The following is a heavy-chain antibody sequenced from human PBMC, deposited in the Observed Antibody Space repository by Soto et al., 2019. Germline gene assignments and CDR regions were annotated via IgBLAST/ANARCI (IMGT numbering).Heavy chain of an antibody. Sequence: EVQLVESGGGLVQPGGSLRLSCVASGFTFSNYWMYWVRQAPGEGLVWVSRINNDGSVSSYADSVKGRLTISRDNVKNTLYLQMDSLRSEETLVYYSASRDCVGGTCDSLAGSVYYHMDVWGKGTTVTVFS. CDR3: ASRDCVGGTCDSLAGSVYYHMDV. CDR1: GFTFSNYW. CDR2: INNDGSVS. J-gene: IGHJ6*03. V-gene: IGHV3-74*01. D-gene: IGHD2-15*01.